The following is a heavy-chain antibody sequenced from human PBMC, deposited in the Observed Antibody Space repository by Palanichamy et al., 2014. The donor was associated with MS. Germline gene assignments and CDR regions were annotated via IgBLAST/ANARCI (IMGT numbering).Heavy chain of an antibody. V-gene: IGHV3-9*01. D-gene: IGHD2-15*01. CDR1: GFSFGDYV. CDR2: ISYDSGSV. J-gene: IGHJ6*02. CDR3: AKDKGTGRDHPHYNGMDV. Sequence: VQLVEFGGGLVQPGRSLRLSRAASGFSFGDYVMHWVRQAPGKGLEWVSGISYDSGSVGYADSVKGRFTVSRDNAKNFLYLQMNGLRAEDTALYYCAKDKGTGRDHPHYNGMDVWGQGTTVTVSS.